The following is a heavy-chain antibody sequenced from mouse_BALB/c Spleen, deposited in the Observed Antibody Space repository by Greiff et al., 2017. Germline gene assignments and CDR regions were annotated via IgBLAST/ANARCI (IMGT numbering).Heavy chain of an antibody. CDR3: ARLLRSYYAMDY. D-gene: IGHD1-1*01. J-gene: IGHJ4*01. Sequence: QVQLQQSGAELVRPGVSVKISCKGSGYTFIDYAMHWVKQSHAKSLEWIGVISTYYGDASYNQKFKGKATMTVDKSSSTAYMELARLTSEDSAIYYCARLLRSYYAMDYWGQGTSVTVSS. CDR2: ISTYYGDA. CDR1: GYTFIDYA. V-gene: IGHV1S137*01.